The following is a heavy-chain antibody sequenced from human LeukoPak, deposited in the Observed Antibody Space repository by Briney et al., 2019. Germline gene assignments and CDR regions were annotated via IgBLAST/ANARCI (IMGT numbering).Heavy chain of an antibody. V-gene: IGHV1-69*05. Sequence: SVKVSCKASGGTFCSYAISWLRQAPGQGPEWMGRIIPIFGTANYAQKFQGRVTITTDESTSTAYMELSSLRSEDTAVYYCARAMAPSGYFDYWGQGTLVTVSS. CDR2: IIPIFGTA. CDR1: GGTFCSYA. D-gene: IGHD2-15*01. CDR3: ARAMAPSGYFDY. J-gene: IGHJ4*02.